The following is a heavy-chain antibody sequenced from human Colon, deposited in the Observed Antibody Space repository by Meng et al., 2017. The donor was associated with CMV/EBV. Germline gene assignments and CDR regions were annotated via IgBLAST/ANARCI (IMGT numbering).Heavy chain of an antibody. D-gene: IGHD4-17*01. CDR1: GYTFTGYY. J-gene: IGHJ4*02. V-gene: IGHV1-2*02. CDR3: ARRVTTQNYFDY. CDR2: INPNTGGT. Sequence: ASVKVSCKASGYTFTGYYIHWVRQAPGQGLEWMGWINPNTGGTNYEQRFQGRVTMTRDTSITTAYMEVSRLRSDDTAVYYCARRVTTQNYFDYWGQGTLVTVSS.